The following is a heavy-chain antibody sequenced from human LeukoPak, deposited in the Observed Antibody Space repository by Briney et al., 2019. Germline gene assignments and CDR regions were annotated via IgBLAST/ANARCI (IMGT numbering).Heavy chain of an antibody. V-gene: IGHV3-30*04. CDR2: ISYDGSNK. J-gene: IGHJ5*02. Sequence: PGGSLRLSCATSGFSFSSYAMHWVRQAPGKGLEWVAVISYDGSNKYYADSVKGRFTISRDNSKNTLYLQMNSLRAEDTAVYYCARDGGADSSGYLSWFDPWGQGTLVTVSS. CDR1: GFSFSSYA. D-gene: IGHD3-22*01. CDR3: ARDGGADSSGYLSWFDP.